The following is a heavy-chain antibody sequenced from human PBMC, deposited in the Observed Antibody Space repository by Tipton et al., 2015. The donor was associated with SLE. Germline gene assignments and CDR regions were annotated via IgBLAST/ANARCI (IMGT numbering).Heavy chain of an antibody. CDR2: IYSGGTT. CDR3: VRLELPATKADY. D-gene: IGHD5-24*01. J-gene: IGHJ4*02. Sequence: TLSLTCTVSGGSISSGSYYWSWIRQPPGKTLEWIGYIYSGGTTYYNPSLKSRLTLSIDTSKNQFSLKLSSVTAADTAVYYCVRLELPATKADYWGPGTLVTVSS. V-gene: IGHV4-30-4*01. CDR1: GGSISSGSYY.